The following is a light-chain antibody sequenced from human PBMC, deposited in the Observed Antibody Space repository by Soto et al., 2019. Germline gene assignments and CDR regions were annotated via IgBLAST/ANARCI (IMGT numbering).Light chain of an antibody. CDR3: SSYTSSRGV. CDR2: DVN. Sequence: QSALTQPASVSGSPGQSITISCTETSSDVGGYTYVSWYQHHPGKVPKLIIYDVNSRPSGVSDRFSGSRSGNTDSLTISGFQADDEADYYCSSYTSSRGVFGGGTKLTVL. CDR1: SSDVGGYTY. V-gene: IGLV2-14*01. J-gene: IGLJ3*02.